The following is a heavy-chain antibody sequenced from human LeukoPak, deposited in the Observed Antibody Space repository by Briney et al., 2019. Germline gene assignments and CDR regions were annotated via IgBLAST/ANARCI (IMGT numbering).Heavy chain of an antibody. J-gene: IGHJ4*02. V-gene: IGHV3-7*01. CDR1: GFTFSNYW. Sequence: PGGSLRLSCAASGFTFSNYWMSWVRQAPGKGLEWVANIKQDGSEKYYVDSVKGRFTISRDNAKNSLYLQMHSLRAEDTAVYYCARDPTIFGVVIVPDYWGQGTLVTVSS. CDR3: ARDPTIFGVVIVPDY. CDR2: IKQDGSEK. D-gene: IGHD3-3*01.